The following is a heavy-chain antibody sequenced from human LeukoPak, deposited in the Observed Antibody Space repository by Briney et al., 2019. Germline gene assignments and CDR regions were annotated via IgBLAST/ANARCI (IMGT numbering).Heavy chain of an antibody. CDR2: IIPIFGTA. Sequence: GSSVKVSCKASVGTFSSYAISWVRQAPGQGLEWMGRIIPIFGTANYAQKFQGRVTITADKSTSTAYMELSSLRSEDTAVYYCARSEQQNYYYYMDVWGKGTTVTVSS. J-gene: IGHJ6*03. CDR1: VGTFSSYA. CDR3: ARSEQQNYYYYMDV. D-gene: IGHD6-13*01. V-gene: IGHV1-69*06.